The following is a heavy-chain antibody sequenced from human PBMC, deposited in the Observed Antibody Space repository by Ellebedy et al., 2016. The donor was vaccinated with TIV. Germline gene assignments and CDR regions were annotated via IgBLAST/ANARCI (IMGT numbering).Heavy chain of an antibody. V-gene: IGHV3-7*03. D-gene: IGHD3-22*01. J-gene: IGHJ4*02. CDR2: MKRDGTDK. Sequence: GESLKISXGMSGSMLSDSWVTWVRQAPGQGLQWVASMKRDGTDKHYLDSVEGRFTLSRDYTKNSIDLHMTGLRHDDTAMYYCASHGYWGQGTLVAVSS. CDR1: GSMLSDSW. CDR3: ASHGY.